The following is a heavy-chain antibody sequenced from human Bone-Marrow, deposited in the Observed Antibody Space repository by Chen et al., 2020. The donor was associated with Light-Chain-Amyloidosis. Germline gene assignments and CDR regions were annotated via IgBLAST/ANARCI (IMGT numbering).Heavy chain of an antibody. CDR1: TFPISDCW. D-gene: IGHD4-17*01. V-gene: IGHV3-74*01. Sequence: EVQLVQSGGGLVQPGGSLRLSCAASTFPISDCWMHWVRQAPGKGLVWVARTNPDGSRTDHAGSVRCRFTISRDDARNTLYLQMRSLRAEDTAVYYCASTTVTTRHVGAFDIWGQGTKVTVSS. J-gene: IGHJ3*02. CDR3: ASTTVTTRHVGAFDI. CDR2: TNPDGSRT.